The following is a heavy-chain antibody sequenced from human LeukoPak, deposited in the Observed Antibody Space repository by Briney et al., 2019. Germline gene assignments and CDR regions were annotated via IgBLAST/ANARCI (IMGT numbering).Heavy chain of an antibody. CDR1: GFTFSSYG. CDR2: IRYDGSNK. CDR3: ARDQLGAVLYFDY. Sequence: GGSLRLSCAASGFTFSSYGMHWVRQDPGKGLEGVAFIRYDGSNKYYADSVKGRFTISRDNSKNTLYLQINSLRVEDTAVYYCARDQLGAVLYFDYWGQGALVAVSS. V-gene: IGHV3-30*02. D-gene: IGHD1-1*01. J-gene: IGHJ4*02.